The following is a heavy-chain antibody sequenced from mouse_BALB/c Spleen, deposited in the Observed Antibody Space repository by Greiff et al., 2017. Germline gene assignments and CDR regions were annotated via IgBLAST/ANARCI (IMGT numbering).Heavy chain of an antibody. CDR2: ISYSGST. Sequence: VQLKESGPSLVKPSQTLSLTCSVTGDSITSGYWNWIRKFPGNKLEYMGYISYSGSTYYNPSLKSRISITRDTSKNQYYLQLNSVTTEDTATYYCARSPSSTENAWFAYWGQGTLVTVSA. CDR3: ARSPSSTENAWFAY. J-gene: IGHJ3*01. V-gene: IGHV3-8*02. CDR1: GDSITSGY.